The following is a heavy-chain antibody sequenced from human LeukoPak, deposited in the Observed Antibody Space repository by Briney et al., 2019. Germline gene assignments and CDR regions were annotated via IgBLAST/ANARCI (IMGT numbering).Heavy chain of an antibody. D-gene: IGHD3-10*01. Sequence: GGSLRLSCAASGFTFSSYAMHWVRQAPGNGLERVAVISYDGSNKYYADSVKGRFTISRDNSKNTLYLQMNSLRAEDTAVYYCAKDIWFGDFVYYFDYWGQGTLVTVSS. CDR3: AKDIWFGDFVYYFDY. J-gene: IGHJ4*02. CDR1: GFTFSSYA. CDR2: ISYDGSNK. V-gene: IGHV3-30-3*01.